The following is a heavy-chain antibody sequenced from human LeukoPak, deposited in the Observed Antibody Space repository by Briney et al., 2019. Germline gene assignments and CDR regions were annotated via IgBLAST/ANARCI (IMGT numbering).Heavy chain of an antibody. J-gene: IGHJ3*02. Sequence: ASVKVSCKASGYTFTGYYMHWVRQAPGQGLEWMGRINPNSGGTNYAQKFQGRVTMTRDTSTSTAYMELSRLRSDDTAVYYCAVIAAAGTYALDIWGQGTMVTVSS. CDR1: GYTFTGYY. D-gene: IGHD6-13*01. CDR2: INPNSGGT. V-gene: IGHV1-2*06. CDR3: AVIAAAGTYALDI.